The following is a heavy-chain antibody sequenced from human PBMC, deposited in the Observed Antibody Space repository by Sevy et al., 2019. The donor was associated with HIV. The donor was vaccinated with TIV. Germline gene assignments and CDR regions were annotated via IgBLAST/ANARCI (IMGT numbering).Heavy chain of an antibody. Sequence: GSLRLSCAASGFTFSSYWMSWVRQAPGKGLEWVANIKQDGSEKYYVDSVKGRFTISRDNAMNSLYVQMNSLRAEDTAMYYCARVRRRITILGVEYFDYWGQGTLVTVSS. CDR2: IKQDGSEK. J-gene: IGHJ4*02. D-gene: IGHD3-3*01. CDR3: ARVRRRITILGVEYFDY. CDR1: GFTFSSYW. V-gene: IGHV3-7*01.